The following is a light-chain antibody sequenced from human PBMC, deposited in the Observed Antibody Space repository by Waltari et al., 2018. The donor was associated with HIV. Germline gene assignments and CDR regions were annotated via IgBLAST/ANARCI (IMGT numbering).Light chain of an antibody. Sequence: DIQMTQSPSSLSASVGDSVTITCRASQSIVSYLNWYQQKPGKAPNLLIYTASSLQSGVPSRFSGSGSGTDFTLTISSLQPEDFATYYCQQSYSTPTFGGGTKVEIK. CDR3: QQSYSTPT. CDR1: QSIVSY. J-gene: IGKJ4*01. V-gene: IGKV1-39*01. CDR2: TAS.